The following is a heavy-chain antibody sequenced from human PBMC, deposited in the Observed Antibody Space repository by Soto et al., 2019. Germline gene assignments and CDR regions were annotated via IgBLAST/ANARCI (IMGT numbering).Heavy chain of an antibody. CDR3: ARAGYQLPPHFDDAFDL. D-gene: IGHD2-2*01. V-gene: IGHV1-69*02. CDR1: GGTFSSYT. CDR2: IISILGIA. Sequence: QVQLVQSGAEVKKPGSSVKVSCKASGGTFSSYTISWVRQAPGQGLEWMGRIISILGIANYAQKFQGRVTSTADKSTSTAYMELSSLRSEDTAVYYGARAGYQLPPHFDDAFDLWGQGTMVTVSS. J-gene: IGHJ3*01.